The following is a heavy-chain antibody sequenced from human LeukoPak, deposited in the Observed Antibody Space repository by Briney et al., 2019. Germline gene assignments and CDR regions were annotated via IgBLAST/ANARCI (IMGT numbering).Heavy chain of an antibody. CDR2: INPNSGGT. V-gene: IGHV1-2*06. J-gene: IGHJ6*03. CDR1: GYTFTGYY. Sequence: ASVKVSCKASGYTFTGYYMHWVRQAPGQGLEWMGRINPNSGGTNYAQKFQGRVTMTRDTSISTAYMELSRLRSDDTAVYYCARESFAIAAAGSYSSGWYGNYYYMDVWGKGTTVTGSS. CDR3: ARESFAIAAAGSYSSGWYGNYYYMDV. D-gene: IGHD6-19*01.